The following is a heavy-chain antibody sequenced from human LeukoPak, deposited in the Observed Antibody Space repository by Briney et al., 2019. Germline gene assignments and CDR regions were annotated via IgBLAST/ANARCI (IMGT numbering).Heavy chain of an antibody. CDR2: IYPDDSDT. J-gene: IGHJ4*02. D-gene: IGHD4-23*01. V-gene: IGHV5-51*01. Sequence: GESLKISCKGSGFSFSSYWIGWVRQMPGKGLEWMGIIYPDDSDTRYRPSFQGQVTISADKSISNAYLQWSSLKASDTAMYYCARLRGGILDYWGQGTLVTVSS. CDR1: GFSFSSYW. CDR3: ARLRGGILDY.